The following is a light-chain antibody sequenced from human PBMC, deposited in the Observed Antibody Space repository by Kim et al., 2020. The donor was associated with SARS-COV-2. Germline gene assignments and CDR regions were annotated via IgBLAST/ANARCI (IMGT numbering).Light chain of an antibody. CDR2: GAS. J-gene: IGKJ5*01. CDR1: QSVSSK. V-gene: IGKV3-15*01. Sequence: GSPGERATLSCRASQSVSSKLAWDQQKPGQAPRLLIYGASARATGIPARFSGSASGTEFTVTISSLQSEDFAVYYCQQYNNWPITFGQGTRLEIK. CDR3: QQYNNWPIT.